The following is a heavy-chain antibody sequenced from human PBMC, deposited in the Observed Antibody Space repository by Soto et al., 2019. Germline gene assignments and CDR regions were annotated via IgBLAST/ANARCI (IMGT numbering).Heavy chain of an antibody. CDR2: LSSDDKT. D-gene: IGHD3-3*01. Sequence: EVRLVESGGGLVQPGGSLRLSCAASGFIVSGIFMTWVRQVPGKGPEWVSTLSSDDKTYYADSVRGRFTISRDSSKNTLFLQMNTMRAEDTAVYHCAGDIFEGSYDFWHGGQGTLVTVSS. CDR3: AGDIFEGSYDFWH. V-gene: IGHV3-66*01. J-gene: IGHJ4*02. CDR1: GFIVSGIF.